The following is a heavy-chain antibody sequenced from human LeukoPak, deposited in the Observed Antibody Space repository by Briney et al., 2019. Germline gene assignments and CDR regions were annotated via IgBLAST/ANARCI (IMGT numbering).Heavy chain of an antibody. CDR3: AREGRQDYVYFDY. V-gene: IGHV4-59*01. J-gene: IGHJ4*02. D-gene: IGHD4-17*01. CDR1: GGSISDYY. CDR2: INYSGNT. Sequence: SETLSLTCTVSGGSISDYYWSWIRQPPGKGLEWIGYINYSGNTNYNTSLKSRVTISVDTSKNQFSLRLTSVTAADTAVFYCAREGRQDYVYFDYWGQGSLVTVSS.